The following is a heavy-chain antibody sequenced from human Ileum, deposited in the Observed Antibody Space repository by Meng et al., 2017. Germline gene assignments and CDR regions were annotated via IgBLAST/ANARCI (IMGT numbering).Heavy chain of an antibody. Sequence: QGQHPRWVPRLLSPSEPLSLPRAVYGGSFSNYYLTWIRQSPGKGLEWIGEIHPSGSTYSSPSLQSRVTITLDTSKNQFSLTLHSVTAADTAVYYCARGDDWAKSGNFWGQGTLVTVSS. CDR1: GGSFSNYY. D-gene: IGHD3-9*01. V-gene: IGHV4-34*01. CDR2: IHPSGST. CDR3: ARGDDWAKSGNF. J-gene: IGHJ4*02.